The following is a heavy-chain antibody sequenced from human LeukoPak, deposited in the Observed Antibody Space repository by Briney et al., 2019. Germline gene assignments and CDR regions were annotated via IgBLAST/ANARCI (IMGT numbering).Heavy chain of an antibody. D-gene: IGHD2-21*02. CDR3: ARLGHCGGDCCLDY. Sequence: SQTLSLTCTVSGGSISSGSYYWSWIRQPAGKGLEWIGRIYTSGSTDYNPSLKSRVTISVDTSKNQFSLKLSSVTAADTAVYYCARLGHCGGDCCLDYWGQGTLVTVSS. CDR1: GGSISSGSYY. V-gene: IGHV4-61*02. CDR2: IYTSGST. J-gene: IGHJ4*02.